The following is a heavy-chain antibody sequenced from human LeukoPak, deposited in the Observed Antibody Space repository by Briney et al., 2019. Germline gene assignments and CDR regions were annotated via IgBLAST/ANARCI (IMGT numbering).Heavy chain of an antibody. J-gene: IGHJ6*02. Sequence: GGSLRLSCAASGFTFSNYAMSWVRQASGKGLEWVSGISGSGGSTYYADSVKGRFTISRDNSKNTLYLQMNSLRAEDTAVYYCASQYISSIERVYYYYGMDVWGQGTTVTVSS. D-gene: IGHD6-6*01. CDR2: ISGSGGST. CDR1: GFTFSNYA. CDR3: ASQYISSIERVYYYYGMDV. V-gene: IGHV3-23*01.